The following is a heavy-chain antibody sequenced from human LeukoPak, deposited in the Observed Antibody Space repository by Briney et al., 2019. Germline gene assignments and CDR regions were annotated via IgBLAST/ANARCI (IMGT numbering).Heavy chain of an antibody. CDR2: ISSSGSTI. V-gene: IGHV3-48*03. CDR1: GFTFSSYE. CDR3: ANSYSIAVATTFDY. Sequence: GGSLRLSCAASGFTFSSYEMNWVRQAPGKGLDWLSYISSSGSTIYYADSVKGRFTISRDNAKNSLYLQMNSLRAEDTAVYYCANSYSIAVATTFDYWGQGTLVTVSS. D-gene: IGHD6-19*01. J-gene: IGHJ4*02.